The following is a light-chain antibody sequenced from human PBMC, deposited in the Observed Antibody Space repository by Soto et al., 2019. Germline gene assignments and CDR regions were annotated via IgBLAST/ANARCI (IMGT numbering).Light chain of an antibody. CDR1: QSVGSY. CDR3: QQYDNSPIT. J-gene: IGKJ5*01. Sequence: EIVLTQSPGTLSLSPGQRATLSCRASQSVGSYLAWYQQKPGQAPRLLIYGASSRATGIPDRFSGTGSETDFTLTISRLEPEDFAVYYCQQYDNSPITFGQGTRLEIK. CDR2: GAS. V-gene: IGKV3-20*01.